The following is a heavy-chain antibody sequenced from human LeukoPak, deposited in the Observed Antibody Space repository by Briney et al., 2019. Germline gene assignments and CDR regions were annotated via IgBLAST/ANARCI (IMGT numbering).Heavy chain of an antibody. CDR3: ARGAAALLSY. CDR2: IYYSGST. J-gene: IGHJ4*02. Sequence: ESGPGLVKPSETLSLTSTVSGGSISSYYWSWIRQPPGKGLEWIGYIYYSGSTNYNPSLKSRVTISVDTSKNQFSLKLSSVTAADTAVYYCARGAAALLSYWGQGTLVTVSS. D-gene: IGHD6-13*01. V-gene: IGHV4-59*01. CDR1: GGSISSYY.